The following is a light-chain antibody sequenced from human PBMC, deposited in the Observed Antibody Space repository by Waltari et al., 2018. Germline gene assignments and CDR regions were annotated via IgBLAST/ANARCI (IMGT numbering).Light chain of an antibody. CDR3: QQYSSYSLYS. Sequence: DIQMTQSPSTLSASVGDRVTITCRASQSISDWLAWYQQKPGQAPSLLIYKASTLESGVPSRFSGSGAGTEFTLTVSSLQRDDFATYYCQQYSSYSLYSFGQGTKLEMK. CDR2: KAS. CDR1: QSISDW. J-gene: IGKJ2*03. V-gene: IGKV1-5*03.